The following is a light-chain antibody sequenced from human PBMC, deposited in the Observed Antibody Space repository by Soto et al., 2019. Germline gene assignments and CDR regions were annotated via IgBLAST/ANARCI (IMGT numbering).Light chain of an antibody. CDR3: QQGSNWPRT. CDR2: DAS. J-gene: IGKJ1*01. CDR1: QSVSSS. Sequence: EIVLTQSPATLSVSPGERATLSCRASQSVSSSLAWYQQKPGQAPRLLIYDASTRATGIPARFSGSVSGTDFTLTISSLDPEDFAVYYCQQGSNWPRTFGRGTKVEI. V-gene: IGKV3-11*01.